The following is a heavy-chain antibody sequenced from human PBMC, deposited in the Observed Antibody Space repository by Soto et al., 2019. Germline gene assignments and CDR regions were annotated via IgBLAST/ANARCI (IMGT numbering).Heavy chain of an antibody. D-gene: IGHD2-15*01. CDR2: ISGSGGST. Sequence: GGSLRLSCAASGFTFSSYAMSWVRQAPGKGLEWVSAISGSGGSTYYADSVKGRFTISRDNSKNTLYLQMNSLRAEDTAVYYCAKDRGGYCSGGSCYSVYYFDYWGQGTLVTVSS. V-gene: IGHV3-23*01. J-gene: IGHJ4*02. CDR1: GFTFSSYA. CDR3: AKDRGGYCSGGSCYSVYYFDY.